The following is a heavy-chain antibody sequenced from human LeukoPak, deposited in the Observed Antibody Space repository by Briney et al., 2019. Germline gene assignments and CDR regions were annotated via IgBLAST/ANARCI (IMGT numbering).Heavy chain of an antibody. CDR1: GYSISSGYY. D-gene: IGHD3-10*01. J-gene: IGHJ3*02. Sequence: PSETLSLTCTVSGYSISSGYYWGWIRQPPGKGLEWIGSIYYSGSTYYNPSLKSRVTISVDTSKNQFSLKLSSVTAADTAVYYCARDFDSHAYYYGSGSYSDAFDIWGQGTMVTVSS. CDR3: ARDFDSHAYYYGSGSYSDAFDI. CDR2: IYYSGST. V-gene: IGHV4-38-2*02.